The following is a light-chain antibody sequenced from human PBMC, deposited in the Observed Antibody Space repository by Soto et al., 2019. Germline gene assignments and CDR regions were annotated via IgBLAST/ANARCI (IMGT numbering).Light chain of an antibody. V-gene: IGLV2-8*01. CDR2: EVR. CDR1: SSDVGAYNY. CDR3: QSYDSRLSGSEV. Sequence: QSALTQPPSASGSPGQSVTISCTGTSSDVGAYNYVSWYQQHPGRAPKLMIYEVRKRPSGVPDRFSGSKSDNTASLTVSGLQAEDEADYYCQSYDSRLSGSEVFGTGTKLTVL. J-gene: IGLJ1*01.